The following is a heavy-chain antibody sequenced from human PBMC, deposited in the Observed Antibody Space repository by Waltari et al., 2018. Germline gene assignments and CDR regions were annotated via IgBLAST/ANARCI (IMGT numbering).Heavy chain of an antibody. V-gene: IGHV3-23*01. Sequence: EMQQLESGGGLVQPGGSLRLSCATSGFTFPNYAMNWVRQPPGKGLEWVSAISAGGATTYYADSMKGRFTISRDNSKNTLYLQMNSLRAEDTAVYYCARVLRMGDLPHLSWGQGTLVTVSS. CDR3: ARVLRMGDLPHLS. CDR2: ISAGGATT. J-gene: IGHJ5*02. CDR1: GFTFPNYA. D-gene: IGHD3-16*01.